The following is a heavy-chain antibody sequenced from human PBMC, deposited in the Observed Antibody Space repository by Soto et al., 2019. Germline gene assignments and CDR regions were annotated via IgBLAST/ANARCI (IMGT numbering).Heavy chain of an antibody. CDR3: ARAHPSPVAYFDY. CDR2: IYYSGST. Sequence: SETLSLTCTVSGGSISGGGYYWSWIRQHPGKGLEWIGYIYYSGSTYYNPSLKSRVTISVDTSKNQFSLKLSSVTAADTAVYYCARAHPSPVAYFDYWGQGTLVTVSS. J-gene: IGHJ4*02. CDR1: GGSISGGGYY. V-gene: IGHV4-31*03.